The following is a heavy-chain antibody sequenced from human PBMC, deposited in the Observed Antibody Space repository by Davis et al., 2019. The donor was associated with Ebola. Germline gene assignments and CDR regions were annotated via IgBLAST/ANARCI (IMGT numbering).Heavy chain of an antibody. V-gene: IGHV3-74*01. D-gene: IGHD1-14*01. CDR3: AKDQGSRRYFDY. Sequence: GESLKISCAASGFTLSSYWMHWVRQTPGKGLVWVSRIDSDGSSTSYADSVKGRFTISRDNSKNTLYLQMNSLRAEDTAVYYCAKDQGSRRYFDYWGQGTLVTVSS. CDR1: GFTLSSYW. CDR2: IDSDGSST. J-gene: IGHJ4*02.